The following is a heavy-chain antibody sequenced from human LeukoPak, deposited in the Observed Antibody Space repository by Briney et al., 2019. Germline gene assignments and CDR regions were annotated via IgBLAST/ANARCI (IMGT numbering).Heavy chain of an antibody. CDR3: AKDSTAHARRNYYGMDV. V-gene: IGHV3-30*18. CDR2: ISYDGSNK. CDR1: GFTFSSYG. D-gene: IGHD2-21*02. J-gene: IGHJ6*02. Sequence: GGSLRLSCAASGFTFSSYGMHWVRQAPGKGLEWVAVISYDGSNKYYADSVKGRFTISRDNSKTTLYLQMNSLRAEDTAVYYCAKDSTAHARRNYYGMDVWGQGTTVTVSS.